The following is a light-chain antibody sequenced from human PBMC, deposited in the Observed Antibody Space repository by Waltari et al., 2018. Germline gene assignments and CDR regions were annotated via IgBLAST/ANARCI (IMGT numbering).Light chain of an antibody. Sequence: DIQMTQSPSTLSASVGDRVTITCRASQSLSSWLAWYQQIPGKAPKLLIYRASILESGVPLRFSGSGSGTEFTLTISSLQPDDFATYYCQQYSSYSTFGQGTKVEIK. J-gene: IGKJ1*01. CDR1: QSLSSW. CDR3: QQYSSYST. CDR2: RAS. V-gene: IGKV1-5*03.